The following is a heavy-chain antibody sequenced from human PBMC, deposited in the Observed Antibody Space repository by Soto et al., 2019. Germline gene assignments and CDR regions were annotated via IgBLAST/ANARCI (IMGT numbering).Heavy chain of an antibody. J-gene: IGHJ5*02. D-gene: IGHD6-13*01. CDR2: ISSSSNTI. CDR3: VRGVITPAGSNWFDP. CDR1: GFTFSRYT. Sequence: EVQLVESGGGLVQPGGSLRLSCAASGFTFSRYTMNWVRQAPGKGLEWISYISSSSNTIYSADSVKGRFSISRDNAENSLYLQMNSLRDEDTAVYFCVRGVITPAGSNWFDPWGQGTLVTVSS. V-gene: IGHV3-48*02.